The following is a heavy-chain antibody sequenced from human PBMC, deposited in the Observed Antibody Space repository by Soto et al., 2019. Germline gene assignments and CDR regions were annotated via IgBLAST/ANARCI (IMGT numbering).Heavy chain of an antibody. CDR1: GYTLTSDG. J-gene: IGHJ4*02. Sequence: ASVKVSCKASGYTLTSDGISWVRQAPGQGLEWMGWISAYNGNTNYAQKLQGRVTMTTDTSTSTAYMELRSLRSDDTAVYYCARDSAGIAVAGGFDYWGQGTLVTVSS. CDR2: ISAYNGNT. V-gene: IGHV1-18*01. D-gene: IGHD6-19*01. CDR3: ARDSAGIAVAGGFDY.